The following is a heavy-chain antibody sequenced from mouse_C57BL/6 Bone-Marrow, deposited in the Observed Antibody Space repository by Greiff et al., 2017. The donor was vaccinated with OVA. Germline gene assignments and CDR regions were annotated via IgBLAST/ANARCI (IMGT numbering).Heavy chain of an antibody. CDR2: IHPNSGST. V-gene: IGHV1-64*01. Sequence: QVQLQQSGAELVKPGASVKLSCKASGYTFTSYWMHWVKQRPGQGLEWIGMIHPNSGSTNYNEKFKSKATLTVDKSSSTSYMKLSSLTSEDSAVYYCARREATTRGYYFDYWGQGTTLTVSS. CDR1: GYTFTSYW. CDR3: ARREATTRGYYFDY. D-gene: IGHD3-2*02. J-gene: IGHJ2*01.